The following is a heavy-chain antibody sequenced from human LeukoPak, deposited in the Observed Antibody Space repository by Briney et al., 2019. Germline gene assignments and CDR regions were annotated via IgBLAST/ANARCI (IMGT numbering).Heavy chain of an antibody. J-gene: IGHJ5*02. V-gene: IGHV4-39*07. D-gene: IGHD3-10*01. CDR2: IYYSGST. CDR1: GDSISNSNYY. CDR3: ARGPRFGELLWHWFDP. Sequence: SETLSLTCTVSGDSISNSNYYWGWIRQPPGKGLEWIGTIYYSGSTYYNPSLMSRVAISVDTSKNQFSLKLTSVTAADMAVYFCARGPRFGELLWHWFDPWGQGTLVTVSS.